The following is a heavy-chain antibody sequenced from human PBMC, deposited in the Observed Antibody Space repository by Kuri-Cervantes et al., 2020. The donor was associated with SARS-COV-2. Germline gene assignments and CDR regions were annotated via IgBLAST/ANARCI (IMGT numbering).Heavy chain of an antibody. V-gene: IGHV4-34*01. CDR2: INHSGST. CDR1: GGSFSGYY. CDR3: ARDLPSDYTYYYYYMDV. J-gene: IGHJ6*03. Sequence: SQTPSLTCAVYGGSFSGYYWSWIRQPPGKGLEWIGEINHSGSTNYNPSLKSRVTISVDTSKNQFSLKLSSVTAADTAVYYCARDLPSDYTYYYYYMDVWGKGTTVTVSS. D-gene: IGHD4/OR15-4a*01.